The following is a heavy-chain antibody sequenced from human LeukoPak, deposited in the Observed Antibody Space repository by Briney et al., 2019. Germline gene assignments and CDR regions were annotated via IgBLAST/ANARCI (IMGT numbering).Heavy chain of an antibody. CDR1: GFTLSSYA. Sequence: GGSLRLSCAASGFTLSSYAMSWVRQAPGKGLEWVSAIRGSGGSTYYADSVKGRFTSSRDNSENTLYLQMNSLRAEDTAVYYCAKGEMATNHFDYWGQGTLVTVSS. CDR3: AKGEMATNHFDY. D-gene: IGHD5-24*01. J-gene: IGHJ4*02. CDR2: IRGSGGST. V-gene: IGHV3-23*01.